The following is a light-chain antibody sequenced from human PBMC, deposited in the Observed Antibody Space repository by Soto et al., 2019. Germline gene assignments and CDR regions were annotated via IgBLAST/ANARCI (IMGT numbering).Light chain of an antibody. Sequence: QSVLTQPPSASGTPGQRFTISCSGSSSNIGSNYVYWYHQLPGTAPKLLIYRNNQRPSGVPDRFSGSKSGTSASLAISGLRSEDEADYYCAAWDDSLSGPVFGGGTKVTVL. V-gene: IGLV1-47*01. J-gene: IGLJ2*01. CDR3: AAWDDSLSGPV. CDR2: RNN. CDR1: SSNIGSNY.